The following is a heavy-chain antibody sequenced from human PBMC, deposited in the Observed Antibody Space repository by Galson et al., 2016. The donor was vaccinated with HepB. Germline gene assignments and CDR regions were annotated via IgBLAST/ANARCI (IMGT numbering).Heavy chain of an antibody. CDR1: GFTFSYFA. J-gene: IGHJ6*02. CDR2: ISHDGRNK. D-gene: IGHD3-3*01. CDR3: PRNGREYDDSDTGNHYYYSLDV. V-gene: IGHV3-30*14. Sequence: SLRLSCAASGFTFSYFAMHWVRQAPGKGLEWIALISHDGRNKYYADSVRGRFTISRDNSKNTLYLQIGNLQPEDTALYYCPRNGREYDDSDTGNHYYYSLDVWGQGTTVLVSS.